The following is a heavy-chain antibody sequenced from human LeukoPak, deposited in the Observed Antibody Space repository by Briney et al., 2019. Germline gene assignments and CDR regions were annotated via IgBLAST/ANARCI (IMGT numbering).Heavy chain of an antibody. J-gene: IGHJ4*02. Sequence: PGGSLRLSCAASGFTFSSYWMSWVRQAPGKGLEWVANIKQDGSEKYYVDSVKGRFTISRDNAKNSLYLQMNSLRAEDTAVYYCARDWRLVRDYFDYWGQGTLVTVSS. CDR1: GFTFSSYW. CDR3: ARDWRLVRDYFDY. D-gene: IGHD6-19*01. CDR2: IKQDGSEK. V-gene: IGHV3-7*01.